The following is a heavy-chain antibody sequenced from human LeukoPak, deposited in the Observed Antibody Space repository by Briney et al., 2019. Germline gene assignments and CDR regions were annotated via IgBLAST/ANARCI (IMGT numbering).Heavy chain of an antibody. CDR2: INPNSGGT. CDR1: GYTFTGYY. Sequence: GASVTVSCTASGYTFTGYYMHWVRQAPGQGLEWMGWINPNSGGTNYAQKFQGWVTMTRDTSISTAYMELSRLRSDDTAVYYCARGDYYDSSGYYYVYWGQGTLVTVSS. J-gene: IGHJ4*02. V-gene: IGHV1-2*04. D-gene: IGHD3-22*01. CDR3: ARGDYYDSSGYYYVY.